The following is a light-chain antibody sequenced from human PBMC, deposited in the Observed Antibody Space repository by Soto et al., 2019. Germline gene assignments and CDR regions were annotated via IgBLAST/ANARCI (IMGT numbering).Light chain of an antibody. J-gene: IGKJ2*01. V-gene: IGKV3-20*01. CDR3: QQYGSSPPMYT. CDR2: GAS. Sequence: EIVLTQSPDSLSLSPGETATLSCRASQSGYNGYLAWYQQRPGQSPRLLIYGASSRATGIPDRFSGSGSGTDFTLTISRLEPEDFAVYYCQQYGSSPPMYTFGQGTKLEI. CDR1: QSGYNGY.